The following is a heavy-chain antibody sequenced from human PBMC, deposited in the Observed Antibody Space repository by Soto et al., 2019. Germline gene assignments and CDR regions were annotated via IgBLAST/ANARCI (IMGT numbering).Heavy chain of an antibody. CDR1: GGSFSGYY. V-gene: IGHV4-34*01. D-gene: IGHD6-13*01. Sequence: SETLSLTCAVYGGSFSGYYWSWIRQPPGKGLEWIGEINHSGSTNYNPSLKSRVTISVDTSKNQFSLKLSSVTAADTAVYYCAGSPGGGAAAGPFDYWGQGTLVTVS. J-gene: IGHJ4*02. CDR3: AGSPGGGAAAGPFDY. CDR2: INHSGST.